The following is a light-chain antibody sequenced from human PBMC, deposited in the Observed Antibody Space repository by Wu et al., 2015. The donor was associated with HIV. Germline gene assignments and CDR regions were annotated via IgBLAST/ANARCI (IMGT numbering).Light chain of an antibody. CDR2: DAS. CDR3: QQSYT. CDR1: QGISNS. Sequence: DIQMTQSPSTLSASVGDRVTITCRASQGISNSLVWYQQKPGKAPKLLIYDASTLHSGVPSRFSGSRSGTEFTLTISSLQPEDFALYYCQQSYTFGQGTKLE. J-gene: IGKJ2*01. V-gene: IGKV1-9*01.